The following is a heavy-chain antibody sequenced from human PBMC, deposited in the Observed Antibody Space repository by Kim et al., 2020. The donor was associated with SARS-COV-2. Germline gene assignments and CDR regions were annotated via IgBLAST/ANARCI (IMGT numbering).Heavy chain of an antibody. J-gene: IGHJ3*02. CDR2: ISSSSSYI. D-gene: IGHD3-10*01. CDR1: GFTFSSYS. V-gene: IGHV3-21*01. Sequence: GGSLRLSCAASGFTFSSYSMNWVRQAPGKGLEWVSSISSSSSYIYYADSVKGRFTISRDNAKNSLYLQMNSLRAEDTAVYYCARDIMGPNYYGSGSLDAFDIWGQGTMVTVSS. CDR3: ARDIMGPNYYGSGSLDAFDI.